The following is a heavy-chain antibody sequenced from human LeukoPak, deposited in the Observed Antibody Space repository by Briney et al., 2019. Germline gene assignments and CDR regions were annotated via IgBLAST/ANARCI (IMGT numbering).Heavy chain of an antibody. J-gene: IGHJ3*02. Sequence: SETLSLTCAVSGGSFSAFSWRWIRQPPGKGLEWIGDVGHSGSADYNPSLKSRVTVSADPAKTQFSLKLSSVTAADTAVYYCARDKWEPRYAFDIWGQGTMVTVSS. CDR2: VGHSGSA. D-gene: IGHD1-26*01. CDR1: GGSFSAFS. CDR3: ARDKWEPRYAFDI. V-gene: IGHV4-34*01.